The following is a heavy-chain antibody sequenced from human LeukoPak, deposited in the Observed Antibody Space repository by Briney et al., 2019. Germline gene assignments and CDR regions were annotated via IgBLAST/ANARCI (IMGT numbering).Heavy chain of an antibody. CDR1: GFTFSDYQ. J-gene: IGHJ3*02. V-gene: IGHV3-11*01. CDR3: ARDEYYYGSGADI. D-gene: IGHD3-10*01. CDR2: ISSSVGTI. Sequence: GGSLRLSCAASGFTFSDYQMNWIRQAPGKGLEWVSYISSSVGTISYADSVKGRFTISRDNAKNSLYLQMNSLRAEDTAVYYCARDEYYYGSGADIWGQGTMVTVSS.